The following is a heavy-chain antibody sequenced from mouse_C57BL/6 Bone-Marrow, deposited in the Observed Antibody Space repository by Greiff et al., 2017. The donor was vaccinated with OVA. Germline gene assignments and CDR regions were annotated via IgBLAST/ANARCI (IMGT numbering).Heavy chain of an antibody. D-gene: IGHD2-2*01. J-gene: IGHJ3*01. Sequence: QVQLQQPGAELVKPGASVKMSCTASGYTFTSYWITWVKQRPGQGLEWIGDIYPGSGSTNYNEKFKSQATLTVDTSSSTAYLQLSSLTSEYSAVYYCARLWLRQAVHYADWGQGTLVTVSA. CDR2: IYPGSGST. CDR1: GYTFTSYW. CDR3: ARLWLRQAVHYAD. V-gene: IGHV1-55*01.